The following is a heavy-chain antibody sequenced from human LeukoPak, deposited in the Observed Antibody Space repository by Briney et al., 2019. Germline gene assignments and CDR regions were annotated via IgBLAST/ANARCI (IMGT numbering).Heavy chain of an antibody. V-gene: IGHV1-2*02. CDR3: ARRSRYSGYAFFDY. Sequence: ASVKVSCKASGYTFTSYDINWVRQATGQGLEWMGWINPNSGGTNYAQKFQGRVTMTRDTSISTAYMELSRLRSDDTAVYYCARRSRYSGYAFFDYWGQGTLVTVSS. CDR2: INPNSGGT. CDR1: GYTFTSYD. D-gene: IGHD5-12*01. J-gene: IGHJ4*02.